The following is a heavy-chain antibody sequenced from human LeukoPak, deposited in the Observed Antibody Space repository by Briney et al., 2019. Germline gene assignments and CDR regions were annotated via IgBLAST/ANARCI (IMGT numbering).Heavy chain of an antibody. CDR2: IKTDGSQI. CDR1: GFTLSTYS. V-gene: IGHV3-7*01. J-gene: IGHJ4*02. D-gene: IGHD7-27*01. Sequence: GGSLRLSCAASGFTLSTYSLNWVRQAPGKGLEWVANIKTDGSQIYYVDSVKGRFTISRDNAKNSLYLQMNSLRAEDTAVYYCARDLNWETYWGQGTLVSVSS. CDR3: ARDLNWETY.